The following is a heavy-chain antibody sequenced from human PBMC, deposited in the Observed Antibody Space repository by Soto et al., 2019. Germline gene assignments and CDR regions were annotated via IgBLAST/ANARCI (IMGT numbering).Heavy chain of an antibody. J-gene: IGHJ4*02. V-gene: IGHV1-8*01. D-gene: IGHD3-10*01. CDR3: ARGELLWFGELLR. CDR2: MNPNSGDT. Sequence: QVQLVQSGAEVKKPGASVKVSCKASGYTFTSYEINWVRQATGQGLEWMGWMNPNSGDTGYAQKFQRRVTMTRNTTISTAYMELSSLRSEDTAVYYCARGELLWFGELLRWGQGTLVTVSS. CDR1: GYTFTSYE.